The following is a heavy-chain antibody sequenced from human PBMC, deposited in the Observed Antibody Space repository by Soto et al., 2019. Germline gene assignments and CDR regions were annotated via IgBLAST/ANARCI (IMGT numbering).Heavy chain of an antibody. CDR1: GFTFSSYA. J-gene: IGHJ4*02. CDR3: ARFSDGGSCSDY. V-gene: IGHV3-23*01. CDR2: ISGSGVST. Sequence: GGSLRLSCAASGFTFSSYAMSWVRQAPGKGLEWVSAISGSGVSTYYADSVKGRFTISRDNSKNTLYLQMNSLRAEDTAVYYCARFSDGGSCSDYWGQGTLVTVSS. D-gene: IGHD2-15*01.